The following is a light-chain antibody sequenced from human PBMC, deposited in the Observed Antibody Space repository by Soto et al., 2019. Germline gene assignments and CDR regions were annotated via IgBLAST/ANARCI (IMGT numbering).Light chain of an antibody. CDR2: DVS. CDR1: QSISNW. CDR3: QHYNSYSEA. V-gene: IGKV1-5*01. J-gene: IGKJ1*01. Sequence: DIQMTQSPSTLYASVGDRVNITCRASQSISNWLAWYQQKPGKAPTLLIYDVSRLESGVPSRFSGSGSGTEFTLTISSLQPDDFATYYCQHYNSYSEAFGQGTKVDIK.